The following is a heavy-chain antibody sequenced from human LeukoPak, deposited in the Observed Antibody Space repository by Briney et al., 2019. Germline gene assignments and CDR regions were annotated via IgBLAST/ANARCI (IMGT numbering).Heavy chain of an antibody. CDR2: IIPIFGTA. J-gene: IGHJ4*02. V-gene: IGHV1-69*13. CDR1: GGTFSSYA. CDR3: ATWLYYYDSSGYYNY. Sequence: SVKVSCKASGGTFSSYAISWVRQAPGQGLEWMGGIIPIFGTANYAQKFQGRVTITADESTSTAYMELSSLRSEDTAVYYCATWLYYYDSSGYYNYWGQGTLVTVSS. D-gene: IGHD3-22*01.